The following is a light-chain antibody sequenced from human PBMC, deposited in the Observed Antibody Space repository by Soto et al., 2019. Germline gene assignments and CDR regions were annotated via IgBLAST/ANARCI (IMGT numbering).Light chain of an antibody. CDR3: TSYTSTTPHVV. CDR2: GVH. V-gene: IGLV2-14*01. CDR1: SNDIGTYDY. J-gene: IGLJ2*01. Sequence: QSVLTQPISVSGSPGQSITISCTGNSNDIGTYDYVCWYQQHPGKAPRLLIHGVHNRPSGVSNRFSGSKSANTASLTISGLHPDDEADYYCTSYTSTTPHVVFGGGTKLTVL.